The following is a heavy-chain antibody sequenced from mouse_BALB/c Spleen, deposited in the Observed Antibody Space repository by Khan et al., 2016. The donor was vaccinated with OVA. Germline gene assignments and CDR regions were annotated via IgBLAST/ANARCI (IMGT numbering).Heavy chain of an antibody. Sequence: EVQLQESGPGLVKPSQSLSLTCTVTGYSITSDYAWNWIRQFPGNKLEWMGYINYSGSTTYSPSLKSRISITRDTSKNQFFLQLNSVSTEDTATYYGARGRAYWGQGTLVTVSA. D-gene: IGHD3-3*01. CDR1: GYSITSDYA. CDR2: INYSGST. V-gene: IGHV3-2*02. CDR3: ARGRAY. J-gene: IGHJ3*01.